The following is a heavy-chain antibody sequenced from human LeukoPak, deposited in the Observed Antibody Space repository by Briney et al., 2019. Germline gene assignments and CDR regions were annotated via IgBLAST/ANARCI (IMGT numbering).Heavy chain of an antibody. J-gene: IGHJ4*02. CDR1: GFTFSSYA. D-gene: IGHD2-15*01. CDR3: AKPKRGVVVKGGYYFDY. V-gene: IGHV3-23*01. Sequence: SGGSLRLSCAASGFTFSSYAMSWVRQAPGKGLEWVSAISGSGGSTYYADSVKGRFTISRDNSKNTLYLQMNSLRAEDTAVYYCAKPKRGVVVKGGYYFDYWGQGTLVTVSS. CDR2: ISGSGGST.